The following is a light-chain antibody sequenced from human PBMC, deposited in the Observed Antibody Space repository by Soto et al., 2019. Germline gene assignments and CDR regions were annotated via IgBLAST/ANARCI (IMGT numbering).Light chain of an antibody. CDR3: QVWDSSSDVV. CDR2: YDS. V-gene: IGLV3-21*04. CDR1: NIGSKS. J-gene: IGLJ2*01. Sequence: YELTQPPSVSVAPGKTARITCGGNNIGSKSVHWYQQKPGQAPVLVIYYDSDRPSGIPERFSGSNSGNTATLTISRVEAGDEADYYCQVWDSSSDVVFGGGTKLTVL.